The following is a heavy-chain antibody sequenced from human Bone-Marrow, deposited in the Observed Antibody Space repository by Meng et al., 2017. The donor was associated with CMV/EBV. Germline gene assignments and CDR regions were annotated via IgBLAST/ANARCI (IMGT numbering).Heavy chain of an antibody. D-gene: IGHD3-22*01. J-gene: IGHJ4*02. CDR3: AREGVYDSSGYYFDY. V-gene: IGHV3-48*04. Sequence: GESLKISCAASGFTFSSYSMNWVRQAPGKGLEWVSYISSSSSTIYYADSVKGRFTISRDNAKNSLYLQMNSLRAEDTAVYYCAREGVYDSSGYYFDYWGQGNLVTVSS. CDR1: GFTFSSYS. CDR2: ISSSSSTI.